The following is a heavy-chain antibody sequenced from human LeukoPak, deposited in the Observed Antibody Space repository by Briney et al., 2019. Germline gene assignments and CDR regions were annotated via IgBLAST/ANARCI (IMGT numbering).Heavy chain of an antibody. CDR3: ARVTNDDWFDP. D-gene: IGHD1-1*01. V-gene: IGHV4-59*01. J-gene: IGHJ5*02. CDR2: IYYSGST. Sequence: PGGSLRLSCEASGFTFSTFAMIWVRQPPGKGLEWIGYIYYSGSTNYNPSLKSRVTISVDTSKNQFSLKLSSVTAADTAVYYCARVTNDDWFDPWGQGTMVTVSS. CDR1: GFTFSTFA.